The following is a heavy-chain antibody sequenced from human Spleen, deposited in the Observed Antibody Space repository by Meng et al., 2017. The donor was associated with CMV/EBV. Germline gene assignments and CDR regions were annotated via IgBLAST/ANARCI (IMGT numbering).Heavy chain of an antibody. CDR3: AKDSSFSRGLYYNTSSCYVDHFDY. CDR2: INWDGDNT. CDR1: T. V-gene: IGHV3-43*01. Sequence: TMHWLRQAPGKGLEWVSLINWDGDNTFYADSVRGRFTISRDNSKNALYLQMNSLRTEDTALYYCAKDSSFSRGLYYNTSSCYVDHFDYWGQGTLVTVSS. D-gene: IGHD2-2*01. J-gene: IGHJ4*02.